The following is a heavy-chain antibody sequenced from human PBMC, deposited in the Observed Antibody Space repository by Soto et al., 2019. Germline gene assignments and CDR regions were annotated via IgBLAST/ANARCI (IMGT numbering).Heavy chain of an antibody. CDR1: GFTFISYT. CDR3: ATRGAPWGSGNYYDGMDV. J-gene: IGHJ6*02. D-gene: IGHD3-10*01. Sequence: EVQLLESGGGLVQPGGSLRLSCAASGFTFISYTMSWVRQAPGKGLEWVSGISGSGGSTYYADSVKGRFTISRDNSKNALYLQRNSLRAEDTAVYYCATRGAPWGSGNYYDGMDVGGQGNTVTVSS. CDR2: ISGSGGST. V-gene: IGHV3-23*01.